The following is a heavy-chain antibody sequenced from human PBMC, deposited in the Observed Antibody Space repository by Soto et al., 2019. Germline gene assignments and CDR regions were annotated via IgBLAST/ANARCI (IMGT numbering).Heavy chain of an antibody. D-gene: IGHD4-17*01. J-gene: IGHJ4*02. CDR2: IYYSRST. CDR1: GGSISSYY. CDR3: ARDRYGDYVFDY. V-gene: IGHV4-59*01. Sequence: PSETLSLTCTVSGGSISSYYWSWIRQPPGKGLEWIGYIYYSRSTNYNPSLKSRVTISVDTSKNQFSLKLSSVTAADTAVYYCARDRYGDYVFDYWGQGTLVTVSS.